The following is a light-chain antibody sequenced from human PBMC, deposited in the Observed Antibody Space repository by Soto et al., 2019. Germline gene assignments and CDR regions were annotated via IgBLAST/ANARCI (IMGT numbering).Light chain of an antibody. CDR1: STDFNTYKF. J-gene: IGLJ2*01. CDR3: SSYTRTTTLV. Sequence: QSALTQPASVSGSPGQSITISCTGTSTDFNTYKFVSWYQQHPGKAPQVIIYEVNNRPSGVSTRFSGSKSGDTASLTISGLQPEDEADYYCSSYTRTTTLVFGGGTKVTVL. V-gene: IGLV2-14*01. CDR2: EVN.